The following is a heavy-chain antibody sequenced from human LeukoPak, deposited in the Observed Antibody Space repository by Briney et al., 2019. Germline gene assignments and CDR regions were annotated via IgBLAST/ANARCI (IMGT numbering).Heavy chain of an antibody. CDR1: GFTVSSNY. Sequence: GGSLRLSCAASGFTVSSNYMSWVRQAPGQGLECVSVIYSGGSTYYPDSVKGRFTISRDNSKKTLYLQMNSLRAEDTAVYYCARDQPYYDFWSGYFNYWGQGTLVTVSS. CDR2: IYSGGST. D-gene: IGHD3-3*01. V-gene: IGHV3-66*02. CDR3: ARDQPYYDFWSGYFNY. J-gene: IGHJ4*02.